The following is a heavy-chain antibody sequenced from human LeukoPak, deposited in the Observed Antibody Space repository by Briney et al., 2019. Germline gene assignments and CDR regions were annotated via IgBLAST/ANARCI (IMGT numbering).Heavy chain of an antibody. Sequence: GGSLRLSCAASGFTFSSYSMNWVRQAPGKGLEWVSFISHSGSTANYAGSVRGRFAISRDNARSSLYLQMNSLRAEDTAVYYCAKADPSGSTLMDVWGQGTTVTVSS. CDR2: ISHSGSTA. V-gene: IGHV3-48*01. CDR3: AKADPSGSTLMDV. D-gene: IGHD3-10*01. CDR1: GFTFSSYS. J-gene: IGHJ6*02.